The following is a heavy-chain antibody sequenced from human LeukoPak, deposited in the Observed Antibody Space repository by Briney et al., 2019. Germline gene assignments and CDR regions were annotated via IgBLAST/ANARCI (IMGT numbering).Heavy chain of an antibody. D-gene: IGHD2-8*01. CDR2: ISAYNGNT. V-gene: IGHV1-18*01. Sequence: ASVKVSCKASGYTFTSYGISWVRQAPGQGLEWMGWISAYNGNTNYAQKLQGRVTMTTDTSTSTAYMELRSLRSDDTAVYYCARDRPGVLMVYAVAFDIWGQGTMVTVSS. J-gene: IGHJ3*02. CDR1: GYTFTSYG. CDR3: ARDRPGVLMVYAVAFDI.